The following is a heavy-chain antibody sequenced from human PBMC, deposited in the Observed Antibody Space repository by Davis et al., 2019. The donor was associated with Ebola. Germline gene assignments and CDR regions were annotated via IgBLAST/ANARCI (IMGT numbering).Heavy chain of an antibody. CDR1: GFTFSSYA. CDR3: AKPLATASYDY. V-gene: IGHV3-23*01. Sequence: GESLKISCAASGFTFSSYAMHWVRQAPGKGLEWVSAISGSGGSTYYADSVKGRFTISRDNSKNTLYLQMSSLRAEDTAVYYCAKPLATASYDYWGQGTLVTVSS. D-gene: IGHD1-26*01. CDR2: ISGSGGST. J-gene: IGHJ4*02.